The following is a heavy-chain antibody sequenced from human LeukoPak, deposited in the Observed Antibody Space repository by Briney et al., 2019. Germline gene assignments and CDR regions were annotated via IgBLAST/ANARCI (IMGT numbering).Heavy chain of an antibody. V-gene: IGHV1-8*01. CDR2: MNPNSGNT. CDR3: ARVWYSSGWSIDY. CDR1: GYTFTSYD. D-gene: IGHD6-19*01. Sequence: ASVKVSCKASGYTFTSYDINWVRQATGQGLEWMGWMNPNSGNTGYAQKFQGRVTMTRNTSISTAYMELSSLRSEDTAVYYCARVWYSSGWSIDYWGQGTLVTVSS. J-gene: IGHJ4*02.